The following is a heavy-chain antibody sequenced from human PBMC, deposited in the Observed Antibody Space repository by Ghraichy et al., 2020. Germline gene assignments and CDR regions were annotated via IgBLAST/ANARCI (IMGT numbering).Heavy chain of an antibody. CDR2: IYYSGST. CDR3: ARAVERWLVDP. D-gene: IGHD3-22*01. J-gene: IGHJ5*02. CDR1: GGSISSGGYY. V-gene: IGHV4-31*03. Sequence: SETLSLTCTVSGGSISSGGYYWSWIRQHPGKGLEWIGYIYYSGSTYYNPSLKSRVTISVDMSKNQFSLKLSSVTAADTAVYYCARAVERWLVDPWGQGTLVTVSS.